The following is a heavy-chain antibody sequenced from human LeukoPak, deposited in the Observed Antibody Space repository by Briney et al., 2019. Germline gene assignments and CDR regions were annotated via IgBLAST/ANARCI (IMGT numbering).Heavy chain of an antibody. CDR3: ARDPVGDYDYVWGSYRFDY. D-gene: IGHD3-16*02. CDR1: GGTFSSYA. V-gene: IGHV1-69*05. Sequence: SVKVSCKASGGTFSSYAISWVRQAPGQGLEWMGRIIPIFGTANYAQKFQGRVTIITDESASTAYMELSSLRSEDTAVYYCARDPVGDYDYVWGSYRFDYWGQGTLVTVSS. J-gene: IGHJ4*02. CDR2: IIPIFGTA.